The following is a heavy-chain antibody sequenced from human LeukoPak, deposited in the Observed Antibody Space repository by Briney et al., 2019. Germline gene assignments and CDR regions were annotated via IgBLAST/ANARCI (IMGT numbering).Heavy chain of an antibody. CDR2: TSSSSSYI. J-gene: IGHJ4*02. CDR3: AREGNYGDYYFDY. V-gene: IGHV3-21*01. CDR1: GFTFSSYS. D-gene: IGHD4-17*01. Sequence: GGSLRLSCAASGFTFSSYSMNWVRQAPGKGLEWVSSTSSSSSYIYYADSVKGRFTISRDNSKNTLYLQMNSLRAEDTAVYYCAREGNYGDYYFDYWGQGTLVTVSS.